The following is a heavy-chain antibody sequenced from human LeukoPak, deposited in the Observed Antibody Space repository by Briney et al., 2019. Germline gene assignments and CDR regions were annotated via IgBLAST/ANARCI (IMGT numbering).Heavy chain of an antibody. CDR3: AKNSGSYSRNWAFDY. Sequence: GGSLRLSCAASGFTFSTHAMSWVRQAPGKGLEWVSAVTSGGSTYNADSVKGRFTISRDDSKNMLYLQMNSLRAEDTAVYYCAKNSGSYSRNWAFDYWGQGTLVTVSS. D-gene: IGHD1-26*01. CDR2: VTSGGST. V-gene: IGHV3-23*01. CDR1: GFTFSTHA. J-gene: IGHJ4*02.